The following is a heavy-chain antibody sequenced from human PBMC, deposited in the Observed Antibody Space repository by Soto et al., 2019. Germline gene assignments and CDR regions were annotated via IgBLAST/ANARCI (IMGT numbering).Heavy chain of an antibody. CDR1: GFTFTNHA. D-gene: IGHD5-18*01. Sequence: HPVGSLRLSCAASGFTFTNHAFHWARQAPGKGLEWVAIVSYDGGNKYYADSVKGRFTISRDNSKNTVYLEMNSLRPEDTAVYYCARGIQLWLRLFDYWGQGTLVTVSS. J-gene: IGHJ4*02. CDR2: VSYDGGNK. CDR3: ARGIQLWLRLFDY. V-gene: IGHV3-30-3*01.